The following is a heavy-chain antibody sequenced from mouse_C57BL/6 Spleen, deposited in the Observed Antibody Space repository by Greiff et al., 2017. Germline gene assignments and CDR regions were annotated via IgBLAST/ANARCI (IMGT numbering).Heavy chain of an antibody. V-gene: IGHV1-42*01. Sequence: SGPELVKPGASVKISCKASGYSFTGYYMNWVKQSPEKSLEWIGEINPSTGGTTYNQKFKAKATLTVDKSSSTAYMQLKSLTSEDSAVYYCAEGAAQGPWFAYWGQGTLVTVSA. J-gene: IGHJ3*01. D-gene: IGHD3-2*02. CDR1: GYSFTGYY. CDR3: AEGAAQGPWFAY. CDR2: INPSTGGT.